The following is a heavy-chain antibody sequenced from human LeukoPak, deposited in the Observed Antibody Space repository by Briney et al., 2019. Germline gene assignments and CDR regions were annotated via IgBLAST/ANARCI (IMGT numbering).Heavy chain of an antibody. CDR1: GYSFTTYW. D-gene: IGHD3-16*02. J-gene: IGHJ4*02. CDR3: ARCRDYVWGSYRYGTYYFDY. CDR2: SYPGDSDT. Sequence: GESLKISCQGSGYSFTTYWIGWVRQMAGKGLDWMGSSYPGDSDTRYSPSFQGQVTISADQSITTAYLQWSSLKASDTAMYYCARCRDYVWGSYRYGTYYFDYWGQGTLVTVSS. V-gene: IGHV5-51*01.